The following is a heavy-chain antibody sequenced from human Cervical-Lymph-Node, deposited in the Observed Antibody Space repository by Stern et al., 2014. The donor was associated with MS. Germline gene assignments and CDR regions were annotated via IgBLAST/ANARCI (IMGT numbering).Heavy chain of an antibody. CDR2: ISTDGISS. V-gene: IGHV3-74*01. J-gene: IGHJ4*02. CDR3: ARGGGGHSNSLLDY. D-gene: IGHD6-6*01. CDR1: GFPYSTYW. Sequence: EVQLVESGGGLVQPGGSLRLSCAASGFPYSTYWLHWVRQPPGKGLEWVSRISTDGISSRYTDAVKGRFTVSRDNAKSTVYLQMNGLGAEDTAVYYGARGGGGHSNSLLDYWGQGTLVTVSS.